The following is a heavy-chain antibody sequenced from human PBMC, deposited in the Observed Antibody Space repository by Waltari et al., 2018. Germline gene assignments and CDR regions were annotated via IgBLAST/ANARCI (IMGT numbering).Heavy chain of an antibody. Sequence: EVQLVESGGGLVQPGGSLRLSCVASGFTFNSFWMSWVRQAPGKGLEWVTDIKQDGSDTYYADSVKGRCTVSRDNAKNSLYLQMNSLRVEDTAVYYCARDWEGDRPNFDYWGQGTLVTVSS. CDR3: ARDWEGDRPNFDY. D-gene: IGHD1-26*01. CDR2: IKQDGSDT. CDR1: GFTFNSFW. J-gene: IGHJ4*02. V-gene: IGHV3-7*04.